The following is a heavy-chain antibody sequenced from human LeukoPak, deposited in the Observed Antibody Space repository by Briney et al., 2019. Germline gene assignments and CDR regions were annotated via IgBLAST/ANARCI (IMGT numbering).Heavy chain of an antibody. CDR1: GGSISSGGYY. D-gene: IGHD2-15*01. CDR3: ARAVRIVKPTAKNWFDP. J-gene: IGHJ5*02. CDR2: IYYSGST. Sequence: SETLSLTCTVSGGSISSGGYYWSWIRQHPGKGLEWIGYIYYSGSTYYDPSLKSRVTISVDTSKNQFSLKLSSVTAADTAVYYCARAVRIVKPTAKNWFDPWGQGTLVTVSS. V-gene: IGHV4-31*03.